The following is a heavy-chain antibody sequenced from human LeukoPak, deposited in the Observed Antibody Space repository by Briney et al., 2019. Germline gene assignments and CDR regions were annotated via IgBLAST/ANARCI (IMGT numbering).Heavy chain of an antibody. J-gene: IGHJ5*02. CDR3: ARGAAAYWFDP. Sequence: PSETLSLTCTVSVGSISSYYWSWIRQPAGKGLEWIGRIYTSGSTNYNPPLKSRVTISVDKSKNQFSLKLSSVTAADTAVYYCARGAAAYWFDPWGQGTLVTVSS. CDR2: IYTSGST. D-gene: IGHD2-2*01. CDR1: VGSISSYY. V-gene: IGHV4-4*07.